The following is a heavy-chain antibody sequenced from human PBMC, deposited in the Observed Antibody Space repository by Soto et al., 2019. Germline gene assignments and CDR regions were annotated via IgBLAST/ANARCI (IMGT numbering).Heavy chain of an antibody. V-gene: IGHV3-11*06. D-gene: IGHD3-3*01. CDR2: ISSSSSYT. CDR3: ARVMSYYDFWSAPFDP. J-gene: IGHJ5*02. Sequence: QVQLVEAGGGLVKPGGSLRLSCAASGFTFSDYYMSWIRQAPGKGLEWVSYISSSSSYTNYADSVKGRFTISRDNAKKSLYLQMNSLRDEDTAVYYCARVMSYYDFWSAPFDPWGQGTLVTVSS. CDR1: GFTFSDYY.